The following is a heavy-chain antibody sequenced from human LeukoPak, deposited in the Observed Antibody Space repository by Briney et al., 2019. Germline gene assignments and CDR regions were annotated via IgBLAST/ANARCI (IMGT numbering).Heavy chain of an antibody. CDR3: AKDRGKASPGRYYFDY. CDR2: ITRSGTTV. D-gene: IGHD3-16*01. J-gene: IGHJ4*02. V-gene: IGHV3-23*01. CDR1: GFTFSSYA. Sequence: GGSLRLSCAASGFTFSSYAMSWVRQAPGKGLDWVSYITRSGTTVYYADSVKGRSTISRDSSKNTLYLQLNSLRAEDTAVYYCAKDRGKASPGRYYFDYWGQGTLVTVSS.